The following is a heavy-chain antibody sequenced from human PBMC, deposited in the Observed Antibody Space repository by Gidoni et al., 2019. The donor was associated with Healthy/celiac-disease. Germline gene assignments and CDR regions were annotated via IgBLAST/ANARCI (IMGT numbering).Heavy chain of an antibody. D-gene: IGHD3-9*01. CDR3: ANPSDEILTGYYSGMDV. CDR1: GFTFSSYA. Sequence: EVQLLESGGGLVQHGGSLRLSCAASGFTFSSYAMSWVRQAPGKGLEWVSAISGSGGSTYYADSVKGRFTISRDNSKNTLYLQMNSLRAEDTAVYYCANPSDEILTGYYSGMDVWGQGTTVTVSS. CDR2: ISGSGGST. J-gene: IGHJ6*02. V-gene: IGHV3-23*01.